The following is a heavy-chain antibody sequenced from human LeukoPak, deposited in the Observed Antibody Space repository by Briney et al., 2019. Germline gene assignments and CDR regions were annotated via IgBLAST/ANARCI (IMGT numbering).Heavy chain of an antibody. Sequence: SETLSLTCTVSGGSISSGGYYWSWIRQPPGKGLEWIGYIYHSGSTYYNPSLKSRVTISIDRSKNQFSLKLSSVTAADTAVYYCAREVGGTTWDYWGQGTLVTVSS. J-gene: IGHJ4*02. V-gene: IGHV4-30-2*01. CDR2: IYHSGST. CDR3: AREVGGTTWDY. D-gene: IGHD4-11*01. CDR1: GGSISSGGYY.